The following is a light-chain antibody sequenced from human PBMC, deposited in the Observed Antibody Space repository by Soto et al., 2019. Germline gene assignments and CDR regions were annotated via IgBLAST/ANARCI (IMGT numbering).Light chain of an antibody. CDR2: GAS. V-gene: IGKV3-15*01. CDR1: QSVGSN. Sequence: EIVMTQSPATLSVSPGERATLSCRASQSVGSNLAWSQQKPGQAPRLLIYGASTRATGIPARFSGSGSGTEFTLTISSLQSEDFAVYYCQHYNNWPPWTFGQGTKVEIK. CDR3: QHYNNWPPWT. J-gene: IGKJ1*01.